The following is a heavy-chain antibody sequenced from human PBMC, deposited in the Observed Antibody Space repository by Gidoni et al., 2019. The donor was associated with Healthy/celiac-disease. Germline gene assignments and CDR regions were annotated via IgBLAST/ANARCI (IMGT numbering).Heavy chain of an antibody. J-gene: IGHJ6*02. D-gene: IGHD3-3*01. Sequence: LEWIGEINHSGSTNYNPSLKSRVTISVDTSKNRFSLKLSSVTAADTAVYYCASTSDFPYYGMDVWGQGTTVTVSS. CDR3: ASTSDFPYYGMDV. CDR2: INHSGST. V-gene: IGHV4-34*01.